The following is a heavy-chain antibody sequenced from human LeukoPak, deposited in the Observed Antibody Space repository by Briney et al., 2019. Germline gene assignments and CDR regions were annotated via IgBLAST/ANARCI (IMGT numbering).Heavy chain of an antibody. D-gene: IGHD3-9*01. CDR3: ARGAFLTGYYNLPHYYYAMDV. J-gene: IGHJ6*02. CDR2: IYSGGTT. CDR1: GLTVSNNH. V-gene: IGHV3-53*01. Sequence: GGSLRLSCVTSGLTVSNNHMSWVRQAPGKGLEWVSVIYSGGTTSYADSVKGRFTISRDSSKDTLYLQMNSLRAEDTAVYYCARGAFLTGYYNLPHYYYAMDVWGQGTTVTVSS.